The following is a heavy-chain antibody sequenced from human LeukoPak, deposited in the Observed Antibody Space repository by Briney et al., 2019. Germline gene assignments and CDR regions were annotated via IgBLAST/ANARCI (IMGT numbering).Heavy chain of an antibody. CDR3: TRGVAISTSGWYDTFDY. CDR1: GFTFRDYA. J-gene: IGHJ4*02. D-gene: IGHD6-19*01. V-gene: IGHV3-64*02. Sequence: PGGSLRLSCAASGFTFRDYAVYWVRQAPGKGLEYVSVISTDGSRIYYADSVKGRFTISRDNFKNTLYLQMGSLRAEGMAFYYCTRGVAISTSGWYDTFDYWGQGALVTVSS. CDR2: ISTDGSRI.